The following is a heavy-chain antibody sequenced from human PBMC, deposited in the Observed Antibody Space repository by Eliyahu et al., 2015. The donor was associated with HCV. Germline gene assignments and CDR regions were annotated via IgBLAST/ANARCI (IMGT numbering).Heavy chain of an antibody. V-gene: IGHV3-21*01. J-gene: IGHJ4*02. D-gene: IGHD5/OR15-5a*01. CDR3: ARDFRHSVYDGGDQ. CDR1: GFIFGDYT. Sequence: EVQLVESGGGLVKPGGSLRLSCLTSGFIFGDYTLNWVRQAPGKGVEXVAAISSSSTYIYYADSVKGRFTISRDNAKKSVDLQMNSLRGDDTAVYHCARDFRHSVYDGGDQWGQGTQVTVSS. CDR2: ISSSSTYI.